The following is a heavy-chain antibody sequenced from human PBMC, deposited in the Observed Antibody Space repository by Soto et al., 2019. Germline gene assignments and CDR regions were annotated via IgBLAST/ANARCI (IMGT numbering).Heavy chain of an antibody. J-gene: IGHJ4*02. CDR1: GFTFSSYG. V-gene: IGHV3-33*01. CDR3: ARPRDTAMDTTVNSYFDY. D-gene: IGHD5-18*01. Sequence: QVQLVESGGGVVQPGRSLRLSCAASGFTFSSYGMHWVRQAPGKGLEWVAVIWYDGSNKYYADSVKGRFTISRDNSKNTLCLQMNSLRAEDTAVYYCARPRDTAMDTTVNSYFDYWGQGTLVTVSS. CDR2: IWYDGSNK.